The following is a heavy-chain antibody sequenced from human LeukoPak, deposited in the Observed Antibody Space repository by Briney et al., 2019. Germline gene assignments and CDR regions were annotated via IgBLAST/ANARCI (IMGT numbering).Heavy chain of an antibody. CDR3: GRQGYTASYFLDY. J-gene: IGHJ4*02. CDR1: GGSINRYY. V-gene: IGHV4-4*07. Sequence: SETLSLTCTVSGGSINRYYWGWVRQPAGKGLEWIGRIYTNTGTTNYSPSLKGRLTMSVYTSKNQFSLNLRSVTAADTAVYYCGRQGYTASYFLDYWSQGTLVTVSS. D-gene: IGHD1-26*01. CDR2: IYTNTGTT.